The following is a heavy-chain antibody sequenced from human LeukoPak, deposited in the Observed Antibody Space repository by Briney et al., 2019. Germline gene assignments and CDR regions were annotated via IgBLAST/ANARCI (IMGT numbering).Heavy chain of an antibody. Sequence: SVKVSCKASGGTFSSYAISWVRQAPGQGLEWMGGIIPIFGTANYAQKFQGRVTITADEPTSTAYMELSSLRSEDTAVYYCARNPGGDYYYYMDVWGKGTTVTVSS. CDR1: GGTFSSYA. V-gene: IGHV1-69*01. D-gene: IGHD2-8*02. J-gene: IGHJ6*03. CDR2: IIPIFGTA. CDR3: ARNPGGDYYYYMDV.